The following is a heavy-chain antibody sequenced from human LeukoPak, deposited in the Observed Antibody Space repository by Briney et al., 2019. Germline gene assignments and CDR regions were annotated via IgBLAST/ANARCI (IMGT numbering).Heavy chain of an antibody. Sequence: SETLSLTCTVSGGSISIYYWNWIRQPAGKGLEWIGRIYTSGNTNYNPSLKSRVTMSVDTSNNHLSLNLSSVTAADTAVYYCARDGGGTGRPFDYWGQGILVTVSS. J-gene: IGHJ4*02. D-gene: IGHD1-26*01. V-gene: IGHV4-4*07. CDR2: IYTSGNT. CDR1: GGSISIYY. CDR3: ARDGGGTGRPFDY.